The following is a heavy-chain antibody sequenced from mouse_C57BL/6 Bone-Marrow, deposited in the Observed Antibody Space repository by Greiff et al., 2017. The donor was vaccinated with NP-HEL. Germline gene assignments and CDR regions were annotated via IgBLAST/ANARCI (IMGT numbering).Heavy chain of an antibody. CDR1: GYSFTSYY. V-gene: IGHV1-66*01. CDR3: ARTRGSNYAMDY. D-gene: IGHD1-1*01. Sequence: QVQLQQSGPELVKPGASVKISCKASGYSFTSYYIHWVKQRPGQGLEWIGWIYPGSGNTKYNEKFKGKATLTADTSSSTAYMQLSSLTSEDSAVYYCARTRGSNYAMDYWGQGTSVTVSS. CDR2: IYPGSGNT. J-gene: IGHJ4*01.